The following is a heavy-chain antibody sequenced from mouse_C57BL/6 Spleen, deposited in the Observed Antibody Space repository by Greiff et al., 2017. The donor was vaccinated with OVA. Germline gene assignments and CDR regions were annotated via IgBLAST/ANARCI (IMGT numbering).Heavy chain of an antibody. CDR2: IHPNSGST. CDR3: ARSYYGYDWFAY. J-gene: IGHJ3*01. CDR1: GYTFTSYW. V-gene: IGHV1-64*01. Sequence: VQLQQPGAELVKPGASVKLSCKASGYTFTSYWLHWVKQRPGQGLEWIGMIHPNSGSTNYNEKFKSKATLTVDKSSSTAYMQLSSLTSEDSAVYYCARSYYGYDWFAYWGQGTLVTVSA. D-gene: IGHD2-14*01.